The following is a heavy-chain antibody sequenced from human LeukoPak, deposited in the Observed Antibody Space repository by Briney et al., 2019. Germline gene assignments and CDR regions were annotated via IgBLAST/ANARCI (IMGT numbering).Heavy chain of an antibody. Sequence: GGSLRLSCAASGFTFSSYGMHWVRQAPGKGLEWVAFIRYDGSNKYYADSVKGRFTISRDNSKNTLYLQMNSLRAEDTAVYYCAKDGRPYYDFWSGYYDYWGQGTLVTVSS. CDR1: GFTFSSYG. CDR3: AKDGRPYYDFWSGYYDY. D-gene: IGHD3-3*01. V-gene: IGHV3-30*02. CDR2: IRYDGSNK. J-gene: IGHJ4*02.